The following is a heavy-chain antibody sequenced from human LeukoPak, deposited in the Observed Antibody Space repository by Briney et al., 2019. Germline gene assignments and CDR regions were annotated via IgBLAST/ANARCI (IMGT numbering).Heavy chain of an antibody. CDR1: GYTFTGYY. J-gene: IGHJ4*02. CDR3: ARDRVAAAGPGGRGGY. D-gene: IGHD6-13*01. V-gene: IGHV1-18*04. CDR2: ISAYNGNT. Sequence: ASVKVSCKASGYTFTGYYMHWVRQAPGQGLEWMGWISAYNGNTNYAQKLQGRVTMTTDTSTSTAYMELRSLRSDDTAVYYCARDRVAAAGPGGRGGYWGQGTLVTVSS.